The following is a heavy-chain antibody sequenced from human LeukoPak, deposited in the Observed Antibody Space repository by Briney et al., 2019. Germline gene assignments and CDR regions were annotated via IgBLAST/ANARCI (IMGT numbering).Heavy chain of an antibody. D-gene: IGHD2-2*01. Sequence: PPETLSLTCTVSGGSISSGGYYWSWIRQHPGKGLEWIGYIYYSGSTYYNPSLKSRVTISVDTSKNQFSLKLSSVTAADTAVYYCARDLVVVPARFGMDVWGQGTTVTVSS. CDR3: ARDLVVVPARFGMDV. CDR1: GGSISSGGYY. V-gene: IGHV4-31*03. CDR2: IYYSGST. J-gene: IGHJ6*02.